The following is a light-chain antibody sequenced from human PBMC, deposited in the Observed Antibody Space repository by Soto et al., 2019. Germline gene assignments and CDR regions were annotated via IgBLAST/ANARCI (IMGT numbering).Light chain of an antibody. CDR2: RDS. CDR3: AAGNDSPYLWV. V-gene: IGLV1-44*01. J-gene: IGLJ3*02. Sequence: QSVLTQPPSASGTPGQRVSISCSGSSSNIGSNAVHWYQQFPGTAPRLLIYRDSQRPSGVPDRFSGSKSGTSASLVIRGLQSEDEADYYCAAGNDSPYLWVFGGGTKVTVL. CDR1: SSNIGSNA.